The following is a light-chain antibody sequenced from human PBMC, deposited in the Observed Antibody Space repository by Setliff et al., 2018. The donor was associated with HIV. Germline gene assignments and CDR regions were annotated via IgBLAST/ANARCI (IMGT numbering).Light chain of an antibody. CDR1: SSDVGGYNY. CDR2: DVG. Sequence: QSALTQPHSVSGSPGQSVTISCTGTSSDVGGYNYVSWYQQHPDKAPKLMIYDVGKRPSGVPDRFSGSKSGNTASLTISGLQAEDEADYHCCSYAGNSYVFGTGTKVTVL. J-gene: IGLJ1*01. V-gene: IGLV2-11*01. CDR3: CSYAGNSYV.